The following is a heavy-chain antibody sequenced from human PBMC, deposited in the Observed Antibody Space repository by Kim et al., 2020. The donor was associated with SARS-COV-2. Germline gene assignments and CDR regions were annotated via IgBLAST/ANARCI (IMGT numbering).Heavy chain of an antibody. CDR2: IYYSGST. D-gene: IGHD6-13*01. V-gene: IGHV4-39*01. CDR1: GGSISSSSYY. CDR3: ARPASYSSSWQRDWYFDL. Sequence: SETLSLTCTVSGGSISSSSYYWGWIRQPPGKGLEWIGSIYYSGSTYYNPSLKSRVTISVDTSKNQFSLKLSSVTAADTAVYYCARPASYSSSWQRDWYFDLWGRGTLVTVSS. J-gene: IGHJ2*01.